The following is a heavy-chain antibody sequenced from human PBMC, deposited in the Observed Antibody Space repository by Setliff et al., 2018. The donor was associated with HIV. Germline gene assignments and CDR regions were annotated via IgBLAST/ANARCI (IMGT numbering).Heavy chain of an antibody. V-gene: IGHV4-59*01. J-gene: IGHJ6*03. CDR1: GASIRSDY. CDR2: SHYSGST. Sequence: PSETLSLTCTVSGASIRSDYWSWIRQPPGKGLEWIGYSHYSGSTIYSPSLTGRVTISVDTSKSQFSLRLSSVTAADTAVYYCAREVGTRYMDVWGKGTTVTVSS. CDR3: AREVGTRYMDV. D-gene: IGHD1-26*01.